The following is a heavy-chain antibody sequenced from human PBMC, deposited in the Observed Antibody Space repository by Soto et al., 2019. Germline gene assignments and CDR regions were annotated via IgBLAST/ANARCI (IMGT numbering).Heavy chain of an antibody. Sequence: GASVKVSCKVSGYTLTELSMHWVRQAPGKGLEWMGGFDPEDGETIYAQKFQGRVTMTEDTSTDTAYMELSSLRSEDTAVYYWATSLSWNYGGRGYYFDYWGRGTLVTVSS. CDR1: GYTLTELS. CDR2: FDPEDGET. V-gene: IGHV1-24*01. D-gene: IGHD1-7*01. J-gene: IGHJ4*02. CDR3: ATSLSWNYGGRGYYFDY.